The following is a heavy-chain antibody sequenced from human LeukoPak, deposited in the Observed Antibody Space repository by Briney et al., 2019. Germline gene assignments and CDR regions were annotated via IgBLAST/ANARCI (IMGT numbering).Heavy chain of an antibody. CDR1: GFTFSSYG. V-gene: IGHV3-48*01. D-gene: IGHD2-21*01. Sequence: GGSLRLSCAASGFTFSSYGMTWVRQAPGKGLEWVSYISSSSSTIYYADSVKGRFTISRDNAKNSLYLQLNSLRAEDTAVYYCARVEIPWSFDYWGQGTLVTVSS. J-gene: IGHJ4*02. CDR3: ARVEIPWSFDY. CDR2: ISSSSSTI.